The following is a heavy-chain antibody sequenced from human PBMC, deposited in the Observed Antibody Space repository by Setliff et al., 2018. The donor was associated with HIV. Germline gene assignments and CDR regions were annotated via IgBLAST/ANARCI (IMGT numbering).Heavy chain of an antibody. CDR1: GFLFNRYS. J-gene: IGHJ4*02. CDR2: ISNSSRYY. D-gene: IGHD3-22*01. CDR3: AKDVYVAKYYYGSSGYSGSYYFDY. Sequence: PGGSLRLSCSASGFLFNRYSLNWVRQAPGRGPEWVASISNSSRYYWVKARYGDSVRGRFTISGDYAKNTLYLQMNSLRAEDTAVYYCAKDVYVAKYYYGSSGYSGSYYFDYWGQ. V-gene: IGHV3-21*04.